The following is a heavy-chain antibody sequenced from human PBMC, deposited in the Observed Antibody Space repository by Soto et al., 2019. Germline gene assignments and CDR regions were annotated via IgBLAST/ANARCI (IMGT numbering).Heavy chain of an antibody. CDR1: GYTLTELS. Sequence: ASVKVSCKVSGYTLTELSMHWVRRAPGKGLEWMGGFDPEDGETIYAQKFQGRVTMTEDTSTDTAYMELSSLRSEDTAVYYCATDGRYYDSNGYPIFQHWGQGTLVTVSS. D-gene: IGHD3-22*01. V-gene: IGHV1-24*01. CDR2: FDPEDGET. J-gene: IGHJ1*01. CDR3: ATDGRYYDSNGYPIFQH.